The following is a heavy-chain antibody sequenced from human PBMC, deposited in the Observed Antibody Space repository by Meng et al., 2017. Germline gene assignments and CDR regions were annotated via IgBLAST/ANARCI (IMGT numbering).Heavy chain of an antibody. CDR1: GYTFTDDY. Sequence: VELVHFGAEVKKPGASVKLSCKASGYTFTDDYIHWVRQAPGQGLEWMGRINPRSSDANSAQKFQGRVTLTWDTSINTAYMELSSLRSDDTAIYYCARDGGNYDFDYWGQGTLVTVSS. D-gene: IGHD1-7*01. CDR3: ARDGGNYDFDY. V-gene: IGHV1-2*06. J-gene: IGHJ4*02. CDR2: INPRSSDA.